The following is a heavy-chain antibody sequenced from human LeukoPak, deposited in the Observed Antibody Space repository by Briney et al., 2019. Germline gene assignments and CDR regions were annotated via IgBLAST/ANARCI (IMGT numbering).Heavy chain of an antibody. CDR1: GYTFTSYA. CDR3: ARARAAAGYYYYYMDV. D-gene: IGHD6-13*01. V-gene: IGHV1-46*01. CDR2: INPSGGST. Sequence: ASVKVSCKASGYTFTSYAMNWVRQAPGQGLECMGIINPSGGSTSYAQKFQGRVTMTTDTSTSTAYMELRSLRSDDTAVYYCARARAAAGYYYYYMDVWGKGTTVTVSS. J-gene: IGHJ6*03.